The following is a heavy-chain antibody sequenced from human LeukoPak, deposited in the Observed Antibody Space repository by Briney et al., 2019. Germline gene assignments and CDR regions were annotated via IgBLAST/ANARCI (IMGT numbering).Heavy chain of an antibody. J-gene: IGHJ3*02. CDR3: ARPSGSYEDDAFDI. D-gene: IGHD1-26*01. CDR2: ISAYNGNT. CDR1: GYTFTIYG. V-gene: IGHV1-18*04. Sequence: SVKVSCNASGYTFTIYGISCVRHAPGQGLEWMGWISAYNGNTNYAQKLQGRVTMTTDTSTSKAYMELRSLRSDDTAVYYCARPSGSYEDDAFDIWGQGTMVTVCS.